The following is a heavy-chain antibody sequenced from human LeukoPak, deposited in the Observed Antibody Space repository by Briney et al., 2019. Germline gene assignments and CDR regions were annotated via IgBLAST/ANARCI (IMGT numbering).Heavy chain of an antibody. Sequence: ERSLRLSCAASGFTFSNYGMHWVRQAPGKGLEWVAVISHDGRNKYYADSVKGRFTISRDNSKNTLYLQMNSLRVEDTVVYYCAKDISSYDSSGYYWGYGMDVWGQGTTVIVSS. D-gene: IGHD3-22*01. CDR1: GFTFSNYG. CDR2: ISHDGRNK. CDR3: AKDISSYDSSGYYWGYGMDV. J-gene: IGHJ6*02. V-gene: IGHV3-30*18.